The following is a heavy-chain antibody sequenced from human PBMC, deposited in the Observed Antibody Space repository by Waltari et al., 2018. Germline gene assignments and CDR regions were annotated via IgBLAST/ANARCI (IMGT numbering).Heavy chain of an antibody. D-gene: IGHD4-17*01. CDR2: INEYASVK. CDR1: GFTFRRSW. Sequence: EVQLVESAGGLVQPGGYLRVSCAASGFTFRRSWMSWVRQAPGNGLEWVANINEYASVKYYVDSVKGRFTISRDNAKNSLYLQMNSLRVEDTAVYFCAHDYGDSGRTYWGQGTLVTVSS. CDR3: AHDYGDSGRTY. J-gene: IGHJ4*02. V-gene: IGHV3-7*01.